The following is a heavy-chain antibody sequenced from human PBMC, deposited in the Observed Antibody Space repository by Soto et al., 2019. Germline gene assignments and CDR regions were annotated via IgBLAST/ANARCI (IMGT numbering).Heavy chain of an antibody. Sequence: SETLSLTCTVSGGSISSSSYYWGWIRQPPGKGLEWIGSIYYSGSTYYNPSLKSRVTISVDTSKNQFSLKLSSVTAADTAVYYCATYYYGSGSSTTDYWGQGTLVTVSS. J-gene: IGHJ4*02. CDR2: IYYSGST. CDR1: GGSISSSSYY. D-gene: IGHD3-10*01. CDR3: ATYYYGSGSSTTDY. V-gene: IGHV4-39*01.